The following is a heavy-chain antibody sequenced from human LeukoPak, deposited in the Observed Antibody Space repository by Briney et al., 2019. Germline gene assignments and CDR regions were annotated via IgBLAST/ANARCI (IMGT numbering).Heavy chain of an antibody. D-gene: IGHD2-2*02. CDR2: ISAYNGNT. CDR1: GYTFTSYG. J-gene: IGHJ4*02. V-gene: IGHV1-18*01. Sequence: ASVKVSCKASGYTFTSYGISWVRQAPGQGFEWMGWISAYNGNTNYAQKLQGRVTMTTDTSTSTAYMELRSLRSDDTAVYYCARKELYCSSTSCYTFDYWGQGTLVTVSS. CDR3: ARKELYCSSTSCYTFDY.